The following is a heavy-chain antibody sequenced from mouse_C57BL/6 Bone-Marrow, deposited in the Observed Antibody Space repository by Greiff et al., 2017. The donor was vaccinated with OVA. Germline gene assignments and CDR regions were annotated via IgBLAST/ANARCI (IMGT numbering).Heavy chain of an antibody. V-gene: IGHV1-69*01. CDR1: GYTFTSYW. CDR3: AREDGLLRYWFAY. J-gene: IGHJ3*01. CDR2: IDPSDSYT. Sequence: QVQLQQPGAELVMPGASVKLSCKASGYTFTSYWMHWVKQRPGQGLEWIGEIDPSDSYTNYNQKFKGKSTSTVDKSSSTAYMQLSSLTSEDSAVYYCAREDGLLRYWFAYWGQGTLVTVSA. D-gene: IGHD1-1*01.